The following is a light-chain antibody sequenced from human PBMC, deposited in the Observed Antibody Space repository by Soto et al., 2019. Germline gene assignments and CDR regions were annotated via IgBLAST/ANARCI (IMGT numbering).Light chain of an antibody. J-gene: IGKJ4*01. CDR2: DAS. V-gene: IGKV1-5*01. CDR3: QQYNSYSPLT. CDR1: QSISSW. Sequence: DIQMTQSPSTLSASVGDRVTITCRASQSISSWLAWYQQKPGKAPKLLIYDASSLESGVPSRFSGSGSGTEFTLNISSLQPDDFATYYCQQYNSYSPLTFGEGTKVDTK.